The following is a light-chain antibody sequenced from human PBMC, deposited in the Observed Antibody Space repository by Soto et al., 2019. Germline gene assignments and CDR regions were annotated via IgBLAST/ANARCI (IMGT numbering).Light chain of an antibody. V-gene: IGLV4-60*03. J-gene: IGLJ3*02. Sequence: QPVLTQSSSASASLGSSVKLTCTLSSGHGNYMIAWHQQQPGRAPRYLMKLEGSGSYNKGSGVPDRFLGSSSGADRYLTISNLQSEDEADYYCETWDSNVWVFGGGTKLTVL. CDR2: LEGSGSY. CDR3: ETWDSNVWV. CDR1: SGHGNYM.